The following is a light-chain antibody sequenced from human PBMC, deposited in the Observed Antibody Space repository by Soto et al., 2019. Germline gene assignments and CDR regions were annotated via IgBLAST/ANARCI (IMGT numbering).Light chain of an antibody. V-gene: IGKV3-20*01. CDR3: QQCGSSPWT. J-gene: IGKJ1*01. CDR1: QSVSSYY. Sequence: IVLKHSPASLSLTPGERASLSCRASQSVSSYYLAWYQQKPGQAPRLLIYAASSRATGIPYRFSGGGSGTDFTLTISRLEPEDFAVYYCQQCGSSPWTFGQGTKVDIK. CDR2: AAS.